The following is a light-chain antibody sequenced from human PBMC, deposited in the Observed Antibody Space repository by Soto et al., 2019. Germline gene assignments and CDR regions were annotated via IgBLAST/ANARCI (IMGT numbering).Light chain of an antibody. J-gene: IGLJ2*01. V-gene: IGLV2-14*01. Sequence: QSALTQPASVSGSPGQSIAISCTGTSSDIGSYHYVSWYQHHPGKAPKLIIYEVSNRPSGVSDRFSGSKSGNTASLTISGLQAEDEADYYCSSYASSSTLVFGGGTK. CDR2: EVS. CDR1: SSDIGSYHY. CDR3: SSYASSSTLV.